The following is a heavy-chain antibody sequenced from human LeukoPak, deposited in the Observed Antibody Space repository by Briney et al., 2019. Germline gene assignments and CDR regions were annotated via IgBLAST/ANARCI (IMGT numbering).Heavy chain of an antibody. CDR3: ERDLYCSSTSCYGPMGYYFDY. V-gene: IGHV3-11*05. CDR1: GFTFSDYY. D-gene: IGHD2-2*01. CDR2: ISSSSSYT. J-gene: IGHJ4*02. Sequence: KPGGSLRLSCAASGFTFSDYYMSWIRQAPGKGLEWVSNISSSSSYTNYADSVKGRFTISRDNAKNSLYLQMNSLRAEDTAVYYCERDLYCSSTSCYGPMGYYFDYWGQGTLVTVSS.